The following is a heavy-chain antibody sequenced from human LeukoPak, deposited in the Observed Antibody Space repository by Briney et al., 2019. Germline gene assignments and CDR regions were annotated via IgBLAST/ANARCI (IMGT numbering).Heavy chain of an antibody. J-gene: IGHJ4*02. D-gene: IGHD5-24*01. CDR1: GFTFSTYG. CDR2: ISYDESSK. Sequence: GGSLRLSCAASGFTFSTYGMHWVRQAPGEGLEWVAVISYDESSKYYADSVKGRFTISRDNPKNLLFLQINSLRVEDTAVYYCARETPRRGETRDGYRWGQGTLVTVSS. V-gene: IGHV3-30*03. CDR3: ARETPRRGETRDGYR.